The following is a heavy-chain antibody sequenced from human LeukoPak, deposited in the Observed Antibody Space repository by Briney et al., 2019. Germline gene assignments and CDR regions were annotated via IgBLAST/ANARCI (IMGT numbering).Heavy chain of an antibody. CDR2: ISGSGGGT. V-gene: IGHV3-23*01. CDR3: AKRGVVIRVFLVGYHKEAYYFDS. CDR1: EITLSNYG. Sequence: GGSLRLSCAVSEITLSNYGMSWVRQTPGKGLEWVAGISGSGGGTNYADSVKGRFTISRDNPKNTLYLQMNSLRAEDTAVYFCAKRGVVIRVFLVGYHKEAYYFDSWGQGALVTVSS. J-gene: IGHJ4*02. D-gene: IGHD3-10*01.